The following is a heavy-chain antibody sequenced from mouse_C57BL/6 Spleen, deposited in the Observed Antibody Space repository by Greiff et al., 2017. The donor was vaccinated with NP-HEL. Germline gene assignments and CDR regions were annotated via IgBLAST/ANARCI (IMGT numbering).Heavy chain of an antibody. Sequence: QVQLQQPGAELVKPGASVKLSCKASGYTFTSYGISWVKQRTGQGLEWIGEIYPRSGNTYYNEKFKGKATLTADKSSSTAYMELRRLTSEDSAVYFCARRALDGFDYWGQGTTLTVSS. V-gene: IGHV1-81*01. J-gene: IGHJ2*01. CDR3: ARRALDGFDY. D-gene: IGHD2-3*01. CDR2: IYPRSGNT. CDR1: GYTFTSYG.